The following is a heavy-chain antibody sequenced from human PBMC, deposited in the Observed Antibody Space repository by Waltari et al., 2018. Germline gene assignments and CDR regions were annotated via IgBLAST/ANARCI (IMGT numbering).Heavy chain of an antibody. CDR1: GGPISSGGYY. D-gene: IGHD6-6*01. CDR3: ARVSLSQLVIDY. J-gene: IGHJ4*02. Sequence: QVQLQESGPGLVKPSQTLSLTCTVSGGPISSGGYYWHWIRRHPGKGLEWIGYIHHSGSPYYNPSLKSRVIVSVDTSKNQFSLKMSSVTAADTAVYYCARVSLSQLVIDYWGQGTLVTVSS. CDR2: IHHSGSP. V-gene: IGHV4-31*03.